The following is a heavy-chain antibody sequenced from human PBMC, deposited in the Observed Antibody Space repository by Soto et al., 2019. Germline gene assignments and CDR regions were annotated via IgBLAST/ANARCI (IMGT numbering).Heavy chain of an antibody. CDR2: ISGSGGST. V-gene: IGHV3-23*01. D-gene: IGHD3-22*01. CDR1: GFTFSSYA. CDR3: ARQRLWGTSGYYYFEN. Sequence: GGSLRLSCAASGFTFSSYAMSWVRQAPGKGLEWVSAISGSGGSTYYADSVKGQVTITVDKSINTAYLQWSRLKASDTAIYYCARQRLWGTSGYYYFENWGQGTLVTVSS. J-gene: IGHJ4*02.